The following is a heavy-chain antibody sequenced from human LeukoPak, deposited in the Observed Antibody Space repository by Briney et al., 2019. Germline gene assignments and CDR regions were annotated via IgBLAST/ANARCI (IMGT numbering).Heavy chain of an antibody. CDR1: GFTFSSYW. CDR3: ARPSSGWDRFDY. Sequence: GGSLRLSCAASGFTFSSYWMHWVRQAPGKGLVWVSRINSDGSSTSYADSVKGRFTISRDNAKNTLYLQMNSLRAEDTAVYYCARPSSGWDRFDYWGQGTLVTVSS. V-gene: IGHV3-74*01. J-gene: IGHJ4*02. CDR2: INSDGSST. D-gene: IGHD6-19*01.